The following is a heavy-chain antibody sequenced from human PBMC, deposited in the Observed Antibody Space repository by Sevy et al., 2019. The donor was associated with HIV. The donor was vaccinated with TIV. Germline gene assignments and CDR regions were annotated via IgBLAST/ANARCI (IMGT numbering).Heavy chain of an antibody. CDR3: ARDRRGQYYYDSSGYYGDY. CDR1: GFTFSSYS. D-gene: IGHD3-22*01. Sequence: GGSLRLSCAASGFTFSSYSMNWVRQAPGKGLEWVSSISSSSSYIYYADSVKGRFTMSRDNAKNSLYLQMNSLRAEDTAVYYCARDRRGQYYYDSSGYYGDYWGQGTLVTVSS. J-gene: IGHJ4*02. CDR2: ISSSSSYI. V-gene: IGHV3-21*01.